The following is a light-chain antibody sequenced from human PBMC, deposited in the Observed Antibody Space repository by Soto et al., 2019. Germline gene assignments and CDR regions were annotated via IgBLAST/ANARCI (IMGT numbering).Light chain of an antibody. CDR1: TYDVGSYNL. Sequence: QSALTQPASVSGSPGRSITISCTGTTYDVGSYNLVSWYQHHPGKALKLIIYEDSKRPSGVSNRFSGSKSGNTASLTISGLQAEDEADYYCCSYADITTYIFGTGTKVTVL. CDR3: CSYADITTYI. V-gene: IGLV2-23*01. CDR2: EDS. J-gene: IGLJ1*01.